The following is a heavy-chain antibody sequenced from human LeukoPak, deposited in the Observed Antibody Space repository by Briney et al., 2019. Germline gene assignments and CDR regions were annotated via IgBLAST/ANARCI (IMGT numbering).Heavy chain of an antibody. Sequence: GGSLRLSCAASGFTFSSYAMNWVRQAPGKGLEWVSTISGSGGSTNYADSVKGRFTISRDNFKNTLYLQMNSLRAEDTAVYYCAARIAAVLYAFDIWGQGTMVTVSS. J-gene: IGHJ3*02. CDR1: GFTFSSYA. CDR2: ISGSGGST. V-gene: IGHV3-23*01. D-gene: IGHD6-13*01. CDR3: AARIAAVLYAFDI.